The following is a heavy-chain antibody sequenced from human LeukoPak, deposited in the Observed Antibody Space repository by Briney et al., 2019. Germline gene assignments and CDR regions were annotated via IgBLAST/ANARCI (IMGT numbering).Heavy chain of an antibody. CDR1: GFSFSSYG. Sequence: GGSLRLSCAASGFSFSSYGMHWVRQAPGKGLEGVAFIRYDGSNKYYADSVKGRFTISRDNGKKSMYLQMNSLRADDTAVYYCARQGGYHFPNAFDIWGQGTLVTVSS. CDR3: ARQGGYHFPNAFDI. CDR2: IRYDGSNK. V-gene: IGHV3-30*02. J-gene: IGHJ3*02. D-gene: IGHD5-12*01.